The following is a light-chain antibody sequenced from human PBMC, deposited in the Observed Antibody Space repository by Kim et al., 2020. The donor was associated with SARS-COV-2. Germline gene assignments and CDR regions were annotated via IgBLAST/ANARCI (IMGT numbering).Light chain of an antibody. CDR3: QQYENWPPVT. CDR1: QGVSDN. J-gene: IGKJ4*01. V-gene: IGKV3-15*01. CDR2: GAS. Sequence: SPGERVPLSCSASQGVSDNLAWYQQKPGQAPRLLIYGASTRATGTPARFSGSGSGTEFTLDISSLQSEDFAVYYCQQYENWPPVTFGGGTKVEIK.